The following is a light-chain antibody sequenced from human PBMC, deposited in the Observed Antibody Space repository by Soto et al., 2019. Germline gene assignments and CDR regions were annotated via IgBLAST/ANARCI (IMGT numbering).Light chain of an antibody. CDR2: GAS. J-gene: IGKJ1*01. Sequence: EIVMTQSPATLSVSPGEGATLSCRASQTVTNNLAWYQQKPGQAPRLLIYGASTRATGIPARFSGSGSGTEFTLTISSLQSEDFAFYYCQQYNNWPRTFGQGTKVEIK. CDR3: QQYNNWPRT. CDR1: QTVTNN. V-gene: IGKV3-15*01.